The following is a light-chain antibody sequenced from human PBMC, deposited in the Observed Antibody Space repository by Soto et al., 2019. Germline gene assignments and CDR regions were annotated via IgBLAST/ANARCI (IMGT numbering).Light chain of an antibody. J-gene: IGLJ1*01. V-gene: IGLV1-44*01. CDR2: RDN. CDR3: AAWDDSLRGFV. CDR1: SSNILSNT. Sequence: QSVLTQPPSASGTPGQRVTISCSGTSSNILSNTVNWYQRLPGAAPQLLIYRDNQRPSGVPDRFSGSKSGTSASLGISGLQSGDAADYYCAAWDDSLRGFVFGTGTKLTVL.